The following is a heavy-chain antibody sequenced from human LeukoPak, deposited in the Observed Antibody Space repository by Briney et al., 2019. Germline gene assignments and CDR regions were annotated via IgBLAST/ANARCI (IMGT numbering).Heavy chain of an antibody. CDR2: ISSSSSYI. CDR3: ARANNDFWSGYYDFDY. V-gene: IGHV3-21*01. Sequence: PGGSLRLSCAASGFTFSSYSMNWVRQAPGKGLEWVSSISSSSSYIYYADSVKGRFTISRDSAKNSLYLQMNSLRAEDTAVYYCARANNDFWSGYYDFDYWGQGTLVTVSS. CDR1: GFTFSSYS. D-gene: IGHD3-3*01. J-gene: IGHJ4*02.